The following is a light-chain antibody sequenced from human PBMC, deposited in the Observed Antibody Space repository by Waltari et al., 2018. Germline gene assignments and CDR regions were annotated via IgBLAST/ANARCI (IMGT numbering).Light chain of an antibody. Sequence: QPASVSGSPGQSITISCTGTSSYVGGYNYVSWYQQHPGKAPKLMIYDVSKRPSGVSNRFSGSKSGNTASLTISGLQAEDEADYYCSSYTSSSTFVVFGRGTKLTVL. CDR2: DVS. J-gene: IGLJ2*01. CDR3: SSYTSSSTFVV. CDR1: SSYVGGYNY. V-gene: IGLV2-14*01.